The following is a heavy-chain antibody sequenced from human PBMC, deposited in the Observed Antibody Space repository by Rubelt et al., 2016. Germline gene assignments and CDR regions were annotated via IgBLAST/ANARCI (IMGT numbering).Heavy chain of an antibody. CDR2: ISAYNGNT. CDR1: GYTFTSYG. Sequence: QVQLVQSGAEVKKPGASVKVSRKASGYTFTSYGISWVRQAPGQGLEWMGWISAYNGNTNYAQKLHGRVTMTTVTSASTAYMELRSLRSDDKAVYYCARTTVVVAATDYWGQGTLVTVSS. V-gene: IGHV1-18*01. D-gene: IGHD2-15*01. J-gene: IGHJ4*02. CDR3: ARTTVVVAATDY.